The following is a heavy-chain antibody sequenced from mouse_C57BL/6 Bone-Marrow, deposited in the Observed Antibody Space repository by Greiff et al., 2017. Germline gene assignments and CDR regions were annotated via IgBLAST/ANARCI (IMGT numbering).Heavy chain of an antibody. Sequence: EVQLQESGEGLVKPGGSLKLSCAASGFTFSSYAMSWVRQTPEKRLEWVAYISSGGDYIYYADTVKGRFTISRDNARNTLYLQMSSLKSEDTAMYYCTRVGEDYYGSRAFAYWGQGTLVTVSA. CDR3: TRVGEDYYGSRAFAY. J-gene: IGHJ3*01. CDR1: GFTFSSYA. CDR2: ISSGGDYI. D-gene: IGHD1-1*01. V-gene: IGHV5-9-1*02.